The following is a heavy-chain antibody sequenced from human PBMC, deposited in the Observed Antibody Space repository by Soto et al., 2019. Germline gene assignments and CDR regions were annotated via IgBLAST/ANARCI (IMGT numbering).Heavy chain of an antibody. V-gene: IGHV1-2*02. D-gene: IGHD2-2*01. CDR1: GYTFTGYY. CDR2: LNPDSGGT. Sequence: QVQLVQSGAEMKRPGASVKVSCKSFGYTFTGYYIHWVRQAPGQGLEWMGWLNPDSGGTDYAEKCEDRLTMPRDTSFGTAYMELSRPNSDDTAIYYCVRALTSNQPPRDAFDMWGQGTLVTVSS. J-gene: IGHJ3*02. CDR3: VRALTSNQPPRDAFDM.